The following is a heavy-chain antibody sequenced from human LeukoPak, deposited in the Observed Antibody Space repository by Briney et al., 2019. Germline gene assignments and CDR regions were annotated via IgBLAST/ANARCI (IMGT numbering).Heavy chain of an antibody. V-gene: IGHV3-48*03. Sequence: QPGGSLRLSCVASGFTFSSYEMNWVRQAPGKGLEWVSYISSSGSTIYYADSVKGRFTISRDNAKNSLYLQMNSLRAEDTALYYCARDPPPETSVRHGSVWGQGTLVTVSS. CDR1: GFTFSSYE. CDR3: ARDPPPETSVRHGSV. J-gene: IGHJ4*02. CDR2: ISSSGSTI. D-gene: IGHD5/OR15-5a*01.